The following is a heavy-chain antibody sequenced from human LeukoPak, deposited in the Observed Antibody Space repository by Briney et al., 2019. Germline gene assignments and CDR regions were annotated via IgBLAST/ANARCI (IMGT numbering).Heavy chain of an antibody. V-gene: IGHV4-34*01. J-gene: IGHJ4*02. CDR1: GGSFSGYY. Sequence: SETLSLTCAVYGGSFSGYYWSWIRQPPGKGLEWIGEINHSGSTNYNPSLKSRVTISLDTSKNQFSLKLTSVTAADTAVYYCARANGFGLIITWGQGTLVTASS. CDR2: INHSGST. D-gene: IGHD3-10*01. CDR3: ARANGFGLIIT.